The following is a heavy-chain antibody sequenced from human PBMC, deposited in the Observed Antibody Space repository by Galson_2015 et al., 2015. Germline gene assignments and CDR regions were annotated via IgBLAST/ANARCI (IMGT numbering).Heavy chain of an antibody. V-gene: IGHV1-2*06. CDR1: GYTFTGYY. Sequence: SVKVSCKASGYTFTGYYMHWVRQASGQGLEWMGRINPNSGGTNYAQKFQGRVTMTRDTSISTAYMELSRLRSDDTAVYYCASKNIAVAGTEGGFYYWGQGPLVTVSS. D-gene: IGHD6-19*01. CDR2: INPNSGGT. J-gene: IGHJ4*02. CDR3: ASKNIAVAGTEGGFYY.